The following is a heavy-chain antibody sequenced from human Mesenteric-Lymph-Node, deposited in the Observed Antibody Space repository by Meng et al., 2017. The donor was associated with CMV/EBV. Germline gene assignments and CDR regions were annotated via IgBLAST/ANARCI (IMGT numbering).Heavy chain of an antibody. Sequence: GSLRLSCAVYGGSFSGYYWSWIRQPPGKGLEWIGEINHSGSTNYNPSLKSRVTISVDTSKNQFSLKLSSVTAADTAVYYCARYRPPTALSGAAFDYWGQGTLVTVSS. CDR2: INHSGST. V-gene: IGHV4-34*01. CDR1: GGSFSGYY. CDR3: ARYRPPTALSGAAFDY. J-gene: IGHJ4*02. D-gene: IGHD5-18*01.